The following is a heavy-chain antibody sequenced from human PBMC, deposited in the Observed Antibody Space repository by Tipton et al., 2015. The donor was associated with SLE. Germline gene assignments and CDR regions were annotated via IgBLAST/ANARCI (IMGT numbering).Heavy chain of an antibody. V-gene: IGHV4-39*07. Sequence: TLSLTCAVYGGSISSSSSYYWAWIRQPPGKGVEWVGEIYHRGSTNYNPSLKSRVTISIDTSKNQLSLKLSSVTAADTATYYCARESQGSHKNNWFDPWGQGTLVTVAS. D-gene: IGHD3-10*01. J-gene: IGHJ5*02. CDR1: GGSISSSSSYY. CDR3: ARESQGSHKNNWFDP. CDR2: IYHRGST.